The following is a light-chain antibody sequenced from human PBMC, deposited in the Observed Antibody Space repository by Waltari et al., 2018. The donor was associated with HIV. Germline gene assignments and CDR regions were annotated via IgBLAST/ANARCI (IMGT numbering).Light chain of an antibody. Sequence: QYALTQPPSVSGAPGQSVTISCSGHSFNMGAGFDVHWYHRVPGAAPKLLVSSSTNRPSGVPDRFSGSTSGASASLTISELQTEDEGDYFCQSYDNSPSAWVFGTGTTLTVL. J-gene: IGLJ3*02. CDR1: SFNMGAGFD. CDR2: SST. V-gene: IGLV1-40*01. CDR3: QSYDNSPSAWV.